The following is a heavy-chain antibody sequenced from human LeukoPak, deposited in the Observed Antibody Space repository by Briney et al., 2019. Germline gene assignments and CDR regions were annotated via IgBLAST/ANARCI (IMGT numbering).Heavy chain of an antibody. D-gene: IGHD6-19*01. V-gene: IGHV5-51*01. CDR1: GYSFTSYW. J-gene: IGHJ4*02. Sequence: GESLKISCKGSGYSFTSYWIGWVRRMPGKGLEWMGIIYPGDSDTRYSPSFQCQVTISADKSISTAYLQWSSLTASDTATHYCARLRAVAVLSEYWGQGTLVTGSS. CDR3: ARLRAVAVLSEY. CDR2: IYPGDSDT.